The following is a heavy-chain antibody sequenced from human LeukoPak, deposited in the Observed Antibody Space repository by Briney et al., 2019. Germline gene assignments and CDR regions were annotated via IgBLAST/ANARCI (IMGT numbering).Heavy chain of an antibody. CDR1: GFTFSSYG. CDR3: AKDYYGSGRLFDY. CDR2: IRYDGSNK. Sequence: GGSLRLSCAASGFTFSSYGMHWVCQAPGKGLEWVAFIRYDGSNKYYADSVKGRFTISRDNSKNTLYLQMNSLRAEDTAVYYCAKDYYGSGRLFDYWGQGTLVTVSS. V-gene: IGHV3-30*02. J-gene: IGHJ4*02. D-gene: IGHD3-10*01.